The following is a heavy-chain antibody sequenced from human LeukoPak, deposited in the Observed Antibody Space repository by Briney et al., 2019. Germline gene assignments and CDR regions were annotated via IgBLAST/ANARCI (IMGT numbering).Heavy chain of an antibody. Sequence: PGGSLRFSCAASGFIFSNYSMNWVRQAPGRGLEWVSFISRGSGYIYYADSVKGRFTISRDNAKNSLYLQMNSLRAEDTAVYYCAREDGIVVVPAATGIDYWGQGTLVTVSS. CDR1: GFIFSNYS. V-gene: IGHV3-21*01. D-gene: IGHD2-2*01. CDR3: AREDGIVVVPAATGIDY. J-gene: IGHJ4*02. CDR2: ISRGSGYI.